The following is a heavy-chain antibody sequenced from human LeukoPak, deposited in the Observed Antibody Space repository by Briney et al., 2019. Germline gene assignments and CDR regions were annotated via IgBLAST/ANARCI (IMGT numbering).Heavy chain of an antibody. Sequence: SVKVSCRVSGGIVSTYAISWVRQAPGQGLDWMGGSIPTSGTPKFAQKFQDRVTITADESTSTVYMELSSLRSEDTAVYYCARGRRGDYWRDSRHYFDYWGQGILVTVSS. CDR3: ARGRRGDYWRDSRHYFDY. J-gene: IGHJ4*02. CDR1: GGIVSTYA. V-gene: IGHV1-69*01. D-gene: IGHD4-17*01. CDR2: SIPTSGTP.